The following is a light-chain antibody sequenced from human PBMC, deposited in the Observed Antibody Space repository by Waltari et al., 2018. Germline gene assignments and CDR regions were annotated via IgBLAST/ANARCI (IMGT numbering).Light chain of an antibody. J-gene: IGLJ3*02. V-gene: IGLV2-23*01. CDR3: CAYTGTTTPRL. CDR2: VGN. Sequence: NQHPGKAPKVIICVGNMRPSGVSDRFSGSKSGNTASLTVSVFQAEDEADYDCCAYTGTTTPRLFGGGTKLTVL.